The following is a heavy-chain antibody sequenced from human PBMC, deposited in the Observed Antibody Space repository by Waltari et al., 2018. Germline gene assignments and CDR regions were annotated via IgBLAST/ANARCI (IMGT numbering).Heavy chain of an antibody. CDR1: GGSISSGSYY. CDR2: IYTSGST. CDR3: ARVMIDYDSSGYPDY. V-gene: IGHV4-61*02. D-gene: IGHD3-22*01. Sequence: QVQLQESGPGLVKPSQTLSLTCTVSGGSISSGSYYWSWIRQPAGKGLEWIGRIYTSGSTNYNPALKSRVTISVDTSKNQFSLKLSSVTAADTAVYYCARVMIDYDSSGYPDYWGQGTLVTVSS. J-gene: IGHJ4*02.